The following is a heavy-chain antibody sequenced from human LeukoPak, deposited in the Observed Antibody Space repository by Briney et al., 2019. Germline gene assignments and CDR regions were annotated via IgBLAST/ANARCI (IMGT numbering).Heavy chain of an antibody. J-gene: IGHJ4*02. D-gene: IGHD3-10*01. CDR1: GGSISSYY. CDR3: ARGCWYYYGSGSYENYFDY. V-gene: IGHV4-4*07. Sequence: SETLSLTCTVSGGSISSYYWSWIRQPAGKGLEWIGRIYTSGSTNYNPSLKSRVTISVDTSKNQFSLKLSSVTAADTAVYYCARGCWYYYGSGSYENYFDYWGQGTLVTVSS. CDR2: IYTSGST.